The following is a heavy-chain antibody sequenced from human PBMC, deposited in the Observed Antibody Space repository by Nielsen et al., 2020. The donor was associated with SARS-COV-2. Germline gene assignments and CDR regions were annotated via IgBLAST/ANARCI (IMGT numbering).Heavy chain of an antibody. CDR2: ISWDGSKT. CDR1: KFTFSSYS. Sequence: GGSLRLSCAASKFTFSSYSMHWVRQAPGKGLEWVALISWDGSKTNYADSVKGRFTISRDNSKNTLYLQMNSLTAADTAVYYCSRGSGTYFTDFDNWGQGTLVTVSS. CDR3: SRGSGTYFTDFDN. J-gene: IGHJ4*02. V-gene: IGHV3-30-3*01. D-gene: IGHD3-16*01.